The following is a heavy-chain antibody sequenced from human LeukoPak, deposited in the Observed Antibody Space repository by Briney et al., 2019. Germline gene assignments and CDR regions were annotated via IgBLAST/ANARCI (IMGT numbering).Heavy chain of an antibody. D-gene: IGHD3-22*01. V-gene: IGHV4-38-2*02. CDR2: IYHSGST. CDR3: ARGRSGYYYDSSGYYQPFDY. CDR1: GYSISSGYY. J-gene: IGHJ4*02. Sequence: SETLSLTCTVSGYSISSGYYWGWIRQPPGKGLGWIGSIYHSGSTYYNPSLKSRVTISVDTSKNQFSLKLSSVTAADTAVYYCARGRSGYYYDSSGYYQPFDYWGQGTLVTVSS.